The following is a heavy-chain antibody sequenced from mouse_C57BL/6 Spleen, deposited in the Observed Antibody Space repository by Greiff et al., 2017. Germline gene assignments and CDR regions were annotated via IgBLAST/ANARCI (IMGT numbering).Heavy chain of an antibody. CDR1: EYEFPSHD. CDR3: ARHGAYYSNSYWYFDV. Sequence: VQLKESGGGLVQPGESLKLSCESNEYEFPSHDMSWVRKTPEKRLELVAAINSDGGSTYYPDTMERRFIISRDNTKKTLYLQMSSLRSEDTALYYCARHGAYYSNSYWYFDVWGTGTTVTVSS. CDR2: INSDGGST. D-gene: IGHD2-5*01. V-gene: IGHV5-2*01. J-gene: IGHJ1*03.